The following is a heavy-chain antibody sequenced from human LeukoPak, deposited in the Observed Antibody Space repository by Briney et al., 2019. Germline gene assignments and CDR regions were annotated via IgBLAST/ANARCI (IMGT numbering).Heavy chain of an antibody. CDR1: GGSISSYY. J-gene: IGHJ4*02. CDR3: ARGSGSTEYYFDC. CDR2: IYYSGST. V-gene: IGHV4-59*01. Sequence: SETLSLTCTVSGGSISSYYWSWIRQPPGKGLEWIGYIYYSGSTNYNPSLKSRVTISVDTSKNQFSLKLSSVTAADTAVYYCARGSGSTEYYFDCWGQGTLVTVSS. D-gene: IGHD1-26*01.